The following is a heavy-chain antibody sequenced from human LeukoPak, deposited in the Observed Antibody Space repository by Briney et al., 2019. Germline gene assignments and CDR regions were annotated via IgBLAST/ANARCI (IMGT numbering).Heavy chain of an antibody. D-gene: IGHD4-17*01. CDR2: ISISGSKT. J-gene: IGHJ4*02. CDR1: EFDFSTHA. Sequence: GGSLRLSCAASEFDFSTHAMTWVRQAPGKGLEWVSAISISGSKTYYADSVKGRFTISRDNSKNTLYLQMNSLRAEDTAVYYCANEIRPNDYWGQGTQVTVSS. CDR3: ANEIRPNDY. V-gene: IGHV3-23*01.